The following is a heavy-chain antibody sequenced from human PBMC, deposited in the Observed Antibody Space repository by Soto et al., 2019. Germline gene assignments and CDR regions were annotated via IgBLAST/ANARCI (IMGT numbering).Heavy chain of an antibody. V-gene: IGHV5-10-1*01. CDR1: GYSLTSYW. D-gene: IGHD4-17*01. J-gene: IGHJ6*02. CDR2: IDPSDSYT. Sequence: GESLKISCKGSGYSLTSYWISWVRQMPGKGLEWMGRIDPSDSYTNYSPSFQGHVTISADKSISTAYLQWSSLKASDTAMYYCALYGYGDSATRYYYYCGMDVWGQGTTVTVSS. CDR3: ALYGYGDSATRYYYYCGMDV.